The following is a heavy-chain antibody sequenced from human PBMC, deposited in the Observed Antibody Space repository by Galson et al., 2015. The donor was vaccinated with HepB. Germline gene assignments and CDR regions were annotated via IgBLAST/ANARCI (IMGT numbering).Heavy chain of an antibody. Sequence: SVKVSCKASGYTFTSYGISWVRQAPGQGLEWMGWISAYNGNTNYAQKLQGRVTMTTDTSTSTAYMELRSLRSDDTAVYYCARSGRYYDSSGYYNTYFDYWGQGTLVTVSS. J-gene: IGHJ4*02. V-gene: IGHV1-18*04. CDR2: ISAYNGNT. CDR1: GYTFTSYG. D-gene: IGHD3-22*01. CDR3: ARSGRYYDSSGYYNTYFDY.